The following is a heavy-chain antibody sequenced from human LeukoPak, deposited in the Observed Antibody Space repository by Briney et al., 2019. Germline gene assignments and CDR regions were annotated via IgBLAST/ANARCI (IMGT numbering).Heavy chain of an antibody. V-gene: IGHV3-48*01. CDR2: ISSSATTI. Sequence: GGSLRLSCAASGFIFISYSMNWVRQAPGKGLQWVSYISSSATTIYYADSVKGRFTVSRDNAKNSLYLQMNSLTAEDTAIYYCARGPSSQRRADYWGQGTLVTVSS. CDR3: ARGPSSQRRADY. J-gene: IGHJ4*02. CDR1: GFIFISYS.